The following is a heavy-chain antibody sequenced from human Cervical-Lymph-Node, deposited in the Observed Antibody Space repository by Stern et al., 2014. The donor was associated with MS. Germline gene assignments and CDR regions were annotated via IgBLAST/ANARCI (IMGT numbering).Heavy chain of an antibody. CDR2: LDWDDDK. Sequence: QVTLRESGPALVKPTQTLTLTCTFSGFSLSTNGMCVSWIRQPPGQALEWLALLDWDDDKYYSTSLRTRLTISKDTSKNQVVLTMTNMDPVDTATYYCARTVWGSRRYVVWFDPWGQGTLVTVSS. V-gene: IGHV2-70*01. CDR1: GFSLSTNGMC. CDR3: ARTVWGSRRYVVWFDP. J-gene: IGHJ5*02. D-gene: IGHD3-16*02.